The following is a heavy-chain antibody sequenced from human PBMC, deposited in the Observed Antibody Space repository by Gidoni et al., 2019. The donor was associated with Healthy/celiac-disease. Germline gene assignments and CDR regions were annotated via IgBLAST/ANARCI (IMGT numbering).Heavy chain of an antibody. CDR3: AKDRAYDIWSGHGMDV. J-gene: IGHJ6*02. CDR1: GFTFSIYA. V-gene: IGHV3-23*01. D-gene: IGHD3-9*01. CDR2: ISGSGGST. Sequence: EVQLLESGGGLVQPGGSLRLSCAASGFTFSIYAMSWVRQAPGKGLEWVSAISGSGGSTYYADSVKGRFTISRDNSKNTLYLQMNSLRAEDTAVYYCAKDRAYDIWSGHGMDVWGQGTTVTVSS.